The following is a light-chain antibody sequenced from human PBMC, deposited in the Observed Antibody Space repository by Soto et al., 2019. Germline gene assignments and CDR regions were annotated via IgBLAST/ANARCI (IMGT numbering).Light chain of an antibody. CDR2: KAS. CDR1: QSISSW. J-gene: IGKJ1*01. CDR3: QHYNSYSPRT. Sequence: DIQMTQSPSTLSASVGDRVTITCRASQSISSWLAWYQQKPGKAPKLLIYKASSLESGVPSRFSGSGSGTEFTLTISSLQHDDFATYYCQHYNSYSPRTFGQGTKVEIK. V-gene: IGKV1-5*03.